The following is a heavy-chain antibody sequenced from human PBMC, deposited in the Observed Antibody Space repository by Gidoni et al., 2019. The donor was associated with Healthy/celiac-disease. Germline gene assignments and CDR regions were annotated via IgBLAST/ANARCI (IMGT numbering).Heavy chain of an antibody. CDR3: AGVHSSGWYKRGLAFDI. J-gene: IGHJ3*02. CDR1: GGSFSGYY. CDR2: INHSGST. Sequence: QVQLQQWGAGLLKPSETLSLTCAVYGGSFSGYYWSWIRQPPGKGLEWIGEINHSGSTNYNPSLKSRVTISVDTSKNQFSLKLSSVTAADTAVYYCAGVHSSGWYKRGLAFDIWGQGTMVTVSS. D-gene: IGHD6-19*01. V-gene: IGHV4-34*01.